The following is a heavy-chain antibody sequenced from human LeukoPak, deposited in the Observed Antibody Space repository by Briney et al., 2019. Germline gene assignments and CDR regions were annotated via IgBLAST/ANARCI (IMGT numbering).Heavy chain of an antibody. J-gene: IGHJ4*02. CDR1: GGTFSSYA. V-gene: IGHV1-69*05. D-gene: IGHD2-8*01. Sequence: SVKVSCKASGGTFSSYAISWVRQAPGQGLEWMGRIIPIFGTANYAQKSQGRVTITTDESTSTAYMELSSLRSEDTAVYYCATYCTNGVCSFDYWGQGTLVTVSS. CDR3: ATYCTNGVCSFDY. CDR2: IIPIFGTA.